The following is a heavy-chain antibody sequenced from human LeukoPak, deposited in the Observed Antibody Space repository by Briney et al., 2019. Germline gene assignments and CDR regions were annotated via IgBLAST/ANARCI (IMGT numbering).Heavy chain of an antibody. V-gene: IGHV2-5*02. J-gene: IGHJ3*02. CDR3: AHSHPYSSGWYRLHDAFDI. CDR2: IYWDDDK. D-gene: IGHD6-19*01. Sequence: SGPTLVNPTQTLTLTCTFSGFSLSTSGVGVGWIRQPPGKALEWLALIYWDDDKRYSPSLKSRLTITKDTSKNQVVLTMTNMDPVDTATYYCAHSHPYSSGWYRLHDAFDIWGQGTMVTVSS. CDR1: GFSLSTSGVG.